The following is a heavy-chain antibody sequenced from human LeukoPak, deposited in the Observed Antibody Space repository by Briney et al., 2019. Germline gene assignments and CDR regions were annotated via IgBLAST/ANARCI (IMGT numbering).Heavy chain of an antibody. Sequence: PGGSLRLSCAASGFTFSSYGMHWVRQAPGKGLEWVALISFDRSKKYLADSVKGRFTISRDNSKNTLYLQMNSLIPDDTAVYYCAKGRQEWWTFDALDIWGQETMVTVSS. D-gene: IGHD2-8*01. CDR2: ISFDRSKK. V-gene: IGHV3-30*18. CDR1: GFTFSSYG. CDR3: AKGRQEWWTFDALDI. J-gene: IGHJ3*02.